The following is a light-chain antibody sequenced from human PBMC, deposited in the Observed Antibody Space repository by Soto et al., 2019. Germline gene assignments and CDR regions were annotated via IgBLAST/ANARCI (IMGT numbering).Light chain of an antibody. J-gene: IGKJ1*01. CDR3: QQSYSVPQT. CDR1: QSISTY. Sequence: DIQMTQSPSTLSASVGERVTITCRASQSISTYLNWYQHKPGKAPKLLMHAASSLDRGVPSRFSGSGSGTDFTLTISSLQAEDFATYYCQQSYSVPQTFGQGTKVDIK. V-gene: IGKV1-39*01. CDR2: AAS.